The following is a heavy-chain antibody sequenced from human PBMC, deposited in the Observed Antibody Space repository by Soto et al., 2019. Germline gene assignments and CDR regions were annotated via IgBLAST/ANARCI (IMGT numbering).Heavy chain of an antibody. CDR2: VSRSGGMT. CDR3: ATQGGSSEY. D-gene: IGHD2-15*01. CDR1: GFTFSNYD. V-gene: IGHV3-23*01. Sequence: EVQLLESGGGLVQPGGSLRLSCAASGFTFSNYDMSWVRQAPGRGLEWVSAVSRSGGMTYYADSAKGRFTISRDNSKNTLNLEINGLRVEDTAVYYCATQGGSSEYWGQGTLVTVSS. J-gene: IGHJ4*02.